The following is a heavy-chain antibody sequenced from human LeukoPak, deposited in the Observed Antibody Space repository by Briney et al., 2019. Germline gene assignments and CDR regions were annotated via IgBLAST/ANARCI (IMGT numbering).Heavy chain of an antibody. Sequence: KPSQTLSLTCTVSGGSISSGGYYWSCIRQPPGKGLECIGYIYHSGSTYYNPSLKSRVTISVDRSKNQFSLKLSSVTAADTAVYYCARDLTGYSYGGLFDYWGQGTLVTVSS. V-gene: IGHV4-30-2*01. CDR2: IYHSGST. CDR1: GGSISSGGYY. CDR3: ARDLTGYSYGGLFDY. J-gene: IGHJ4*02. D-gene: IGHD5-18*01.